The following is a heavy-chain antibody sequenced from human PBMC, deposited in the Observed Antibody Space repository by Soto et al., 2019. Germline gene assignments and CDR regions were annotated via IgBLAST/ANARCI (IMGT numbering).Heavy chain of an antibody. V-gene: IGHV3-23*01. D-gene: IGHD2-15*01. CDR1: GFTFSGYA. J-gene: IGHJ5*02. CDR3: AKVPPRRERRGGSWFQA. CDR2: ISGSGSRT. Sequence: ALMLESGGGLVQSGGSLRLSCAASGFTFSGYAMSWVRQAPGKGLEWVAVISGSGSRTDYADSVKGRFTISRDNSKNTLFLKMTSRGVEDTAFFYWAKVPPRRERRGGSWFQAWGQGTLVLFSS.